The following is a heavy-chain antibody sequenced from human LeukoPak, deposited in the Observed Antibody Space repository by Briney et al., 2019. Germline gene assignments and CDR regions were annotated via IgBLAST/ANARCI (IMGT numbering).Heavy chain of an antibody. CDR2: ISYDGSNK. J-gene: IGHJ4*02. V-gene: IGHV3-30-3*01. CDR1: GFIFSNYA. CDR3: ASGYSSSSSY. Sequence: GGSLRLSCAGSGFIFSNYAMSWVRQAPGKGLEWVAVISYDGSNKYYADSVKGRFTISRDNSKNTLYLQMNSLRAEDTAVYYCASGYSSSSSYWGQGTLVTVSS. D-gene: IGHD6-6*01.